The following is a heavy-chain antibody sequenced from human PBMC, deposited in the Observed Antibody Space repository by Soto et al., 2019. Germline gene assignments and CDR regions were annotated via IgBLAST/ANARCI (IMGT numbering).Heavy chain of an antibody. Sequence: PGGSLRLACAASGFTFVSYWIRWVRQSPLKWRVWVSRINSDGSSTSYADSVKGRFTISRDNAKNTLYLQMNSLRAEDTAVYYCARGGVGRYCSSTSCYTWVFDYWGQGTLVTVSS. J-gene: IGHJ4*02. CDR2: INSDGSST. CDR3: ARGGVGRYCSSTSCYTWVFDY. V-gene: IGHV3-74*01. CDR1: GFTFVSYW. D-gene: IGHD2-2*02.